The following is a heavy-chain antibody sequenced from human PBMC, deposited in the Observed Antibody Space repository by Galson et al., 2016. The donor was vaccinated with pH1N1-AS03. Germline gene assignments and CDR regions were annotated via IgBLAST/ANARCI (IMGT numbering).Heavy chain of an antibody. Sequence: SLRLSCAASGFNFRSFAMHWVRQAPGKGLEWVATIAYNPSDRFYADSVKGRFTISRDNPKNTLFLQMNSLRTDDTSIYYCARAPAGSANDLSFFVSYGWGQGTLVTVSS. J-gene: IGHJ4*02. CDR1: GFNFRSFA. V-gene: IGHV3-30*03. CDR2: IAYNPSDR. D-gene: IGHD1-26*01. CDR3: ARAPAGSANDLSFFVSYG.